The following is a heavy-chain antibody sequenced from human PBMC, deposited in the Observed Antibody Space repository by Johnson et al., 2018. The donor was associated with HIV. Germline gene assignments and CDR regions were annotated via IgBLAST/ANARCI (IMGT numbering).Heavy chain of an antibody. J-gene: IGHJ3*01. CDR2: ISYDGTNK. Sequence: QEQLEESGGGVVQPGRSLRLSCAASGFTFSSYAMHWVRQAPGKGLEWVAVISYDGTNKYFTDSVRGRFTISRDNSRNTLFRQMNSLRAEDTAMYFCVRRFYDSSAFDVWGQGTLVTVSS. V-gene: IGHV3-30-3*01. CDR1: GFTFSSYA. D-gene: IGHD3-22*01. CDR3: VRRFYDSSAFDV.